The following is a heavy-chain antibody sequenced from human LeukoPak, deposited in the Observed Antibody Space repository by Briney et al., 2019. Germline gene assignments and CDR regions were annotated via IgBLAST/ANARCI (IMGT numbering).Heavy chain of an antibody. Sequence: PGGSLRLSCAASGFSFSTYTMNWVRQAPGKGLEWVANIKQDGSEKYYVDSVKGRFTISRDNAKNSLYLQMNSLRAEDTAVYYCARDVWQWLVPAQGYFDLWGRGTLVTVSS. J-gene: IGHJ2*01. CDR2: IKQDGSEK. CDR1: GFSFSTYT. CDR3: ARDVWQWLVPAQGYFDL. V-gene: IGHV3-7*01. D-gene: IGHD6-19*01.